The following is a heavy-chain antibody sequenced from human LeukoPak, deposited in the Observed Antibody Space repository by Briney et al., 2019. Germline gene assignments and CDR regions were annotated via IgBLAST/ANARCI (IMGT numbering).Heavy chain of an antibody. V-gene: IGHV1-69*04. CDR1: GGTFSSYA. CDR3: ARDSSGSCYPLSYCGFDP. CDR2: IIPILGIA. Sequence: SVKVSCKASGGTFSSYAISWVRQAPGQGLEWMGRIIPILGIANYAQKFQGRVTITADKSTSTAYMELSSLRSEDTVVYYCARDSSGSCYPLSYCGFDPWGQGTLVTVSS. D-gene: IGHD2-15*01. J-gene: IGHJ5*02.